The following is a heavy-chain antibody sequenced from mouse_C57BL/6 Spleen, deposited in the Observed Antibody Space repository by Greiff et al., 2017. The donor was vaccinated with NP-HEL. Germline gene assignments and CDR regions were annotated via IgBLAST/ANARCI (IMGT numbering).Heavy chain of an antibody. J-gene: IGHJ4*01. V-gene: IGHV1-82*01. CDR1: GYAFSSSW. Sequence: VQLQESGPELVKPGASVKISCKASGYAFSSSWMNWVKQRPGKGLEWIGRIYPGDGDTNYNGKFKGKATLTADKSSSTAYMQLSSLASEDSAVYFCARDTTVVARAMDDWGQGTSVTVSS. CDR2: IYPGDGDT. D-gene: IGHD1-1*01. CDR3: ARDTTVVARAMDD.